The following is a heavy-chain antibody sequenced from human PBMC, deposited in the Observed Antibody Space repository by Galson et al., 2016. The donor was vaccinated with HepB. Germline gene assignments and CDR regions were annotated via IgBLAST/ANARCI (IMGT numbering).Heavy chain of an antibody. D-gene: IGHD4-23*01. CDR3: ARETNSDWFFDL. J-gene: IGHJ2*01. CDR2: ISSSSRTI. Sequence: SLRLSCAASGFTFSSYSMNWVRQAPGKGLAWVSYISSSSRTIYYAVSVKGRFTISRDNAKNSLYLQMNGLRAEDTAVYYCARETNSDWFFDLCGRGTLVTVSS. V-gene: IGHV3-48*01. CDR1: GFTFSSYS.